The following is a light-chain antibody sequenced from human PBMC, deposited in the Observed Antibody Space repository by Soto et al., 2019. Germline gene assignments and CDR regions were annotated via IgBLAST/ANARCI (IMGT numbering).Light chain of an antibody. J-gene: IGKJ4*01. CDR2: DAS. V-gene: IGKV3-20*01. CDR1: QSVGKNY. CDR3: QQYAYAPLT. Sequence: EIVSTQSPGTLSLSPGERATLSCRASQSVGKNYLAWYQQKPGQAPRLLVYDASTRATGVPDRFSGSGSGTDFTLTISRLEPEDFAVYYCQQYAYAPLTFGGGTKVDIK.